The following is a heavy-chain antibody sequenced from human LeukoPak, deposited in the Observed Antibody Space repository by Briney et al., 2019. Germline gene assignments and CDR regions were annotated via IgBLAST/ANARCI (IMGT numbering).Heavy chain of an antibody. CDR1: GFAFSDYW. V-gene: IGHV3-7*01. D-gene: IGHD3-16*01. CDR2: IKPDGTFT. J-gene: IGHJ4*02. Sequence: GGSLRLSCVASGFAFSDYWMNWVRQAPGKGLEWVAIIKPDGTFTNYVDAVKGRFTISRDNAKSSLYLQMNGLRAEDTALYFCVRDRGWLTFKEWGQGTLVTVSS. CDR3: VRDRGWLTFKE.